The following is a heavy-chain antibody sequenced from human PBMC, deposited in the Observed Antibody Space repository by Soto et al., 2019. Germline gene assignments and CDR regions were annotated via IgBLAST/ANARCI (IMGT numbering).Heavy chain of an antibody. CDR3: ARPYCTVGRCDLYYSGLDV. J-gene: IGHJ6*02. V-gene: IGHV3-30-3*01. CDR1: GFTFNLYA. CDR2: VSSDGSVK. D-gene: IGHD2-8*02. Sequence: QVQLVESGGGVVQPGGSLRLSCAASGFTFNLYAIHWVRRAPGKGLEWVAVVSSDGSVKYYGNSVRGGFSVSRDNSKNTLSMQITNLRTADTAVYYCARPYCTVGRCDLYYSGLDVWGPETTVAVSS.